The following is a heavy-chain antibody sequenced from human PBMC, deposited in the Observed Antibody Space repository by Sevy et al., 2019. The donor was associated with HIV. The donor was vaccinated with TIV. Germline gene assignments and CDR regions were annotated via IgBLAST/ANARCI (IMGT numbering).Heavy chain of an antibody. CDR1: GYSFTSYW. Sequence: GESLKISCKGSGYSFTSYWIGWVRQMPGKGLEWMGIIYPGDSDTRYSPSFQGQVTISADKSISTAYLQWSSLKASDTAMYYCASTRYYYDSSGYYDAFDIWGQGTMVTVSS. D-gene: IGHD3-22*01. CDR3: ASTRYYYDSSGYYDAFDI. V-gene: IGHV5-51*01. J-gene: IGHJ3*02. CDR2: IYPGDSDT.